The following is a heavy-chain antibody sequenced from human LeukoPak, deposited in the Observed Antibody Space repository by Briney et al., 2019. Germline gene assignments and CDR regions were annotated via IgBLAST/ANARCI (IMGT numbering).Heavy chain of an antibody. CDR1: GGSISSYY. D-gene: IGHD6-13*01. CDR2: IYTSGST. Sequence: SETLSLTCTVSGGSISSYYWSWIRQPAGKGLEWIGRIYTSGSTNYNPSLKSRVTMSVDTSKNQFSLKLSSVTAADTAVYYCARDRSPAAGLYYFDYWGQGTLVTVSS. J-gene: IGHJ4*02. V-gene: IGHV4-4*07. CDR3: ARDRSPAAGLYYFDY.